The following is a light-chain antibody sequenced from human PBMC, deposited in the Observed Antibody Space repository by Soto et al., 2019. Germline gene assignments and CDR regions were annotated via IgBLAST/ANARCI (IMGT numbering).Light chain of an antibody. CDR2: QDS. CDR3: QAWDSSTVV. V-gene: IGLV3-1*01. Sequence: SYELTQPPSVSVSPGQTASITCSGDKLGDKYACWYQQKPGQSPVLVIYQDSKRPSGIPERFSGSNSGNTATLTISGTQAMDEADYYCQAWDSSTVVFGGGTNVTGL. J-gene: IGLJ2*01. CDR1: KLGDKY.